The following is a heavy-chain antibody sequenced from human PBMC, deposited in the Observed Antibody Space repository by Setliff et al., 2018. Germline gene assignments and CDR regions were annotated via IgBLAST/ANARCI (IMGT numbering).Heavy chain of an antibody. CDR3: SRLVRYCTTTTCQSVPGAEV. CDR1: GYTLINYG. J-gene: IGHJ4*02. Sequence: ASVKVSCKASGYTLINYGISWVRQAPGQGLEWMGWIGAYTGNTNYAQKFQGRVTMTTDTSTSTAYMELGSLRSDDTAVYYCSRLVRYCTTTTCQSVPGAEVWGQGTLVT. CDR2: IGAYTGNT. D-gene: IGHD2-8*01. V-gene: IGHV1-18*01.